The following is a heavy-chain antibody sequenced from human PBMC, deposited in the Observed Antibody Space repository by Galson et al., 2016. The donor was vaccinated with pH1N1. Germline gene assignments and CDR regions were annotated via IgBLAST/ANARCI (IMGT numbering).Heavy chain of an antibody. CDR1: DFTLDYA. CDR3: AKDIGYCSSTSCQYYYYYGMDV. Sequence: SLRLSCAASDFTLDYAMNWVRQAPGKGLEWVSAISGSGGSTYYADSVKGRFTISRDNSKNTLYLQMNSLRAEDTAVYYCAKDIGYCSSTSCQYYYYYGMDVWGQGTTVTVSS. D-gene: IGHD2-2*01. CDR2: ISGSGGST. J-gene: IGHJ6*02. V-gene: IGHV3-23*01.